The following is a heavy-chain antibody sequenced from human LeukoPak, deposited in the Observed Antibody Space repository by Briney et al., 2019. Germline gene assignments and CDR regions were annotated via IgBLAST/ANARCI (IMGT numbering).Heavy chain of an antibody. V-gene: IGHV4-59*01. CDR1: GGPISSYY. J-gene: IGHJ4*02. D-gene: IGHD3-22*01. CDR3: AKIDYDSASFDY. CDR2: LYYSGST. Sequence: PSETLSLTCTVSGGPISSYYWSWIRQPPGKGLEWIGYLYYSGSTYHNPSLNSRVTISVDTSKNQFSLKLSSVTAADTAVYYCAKIDYDSASFDYWGQGTLVTVSS.